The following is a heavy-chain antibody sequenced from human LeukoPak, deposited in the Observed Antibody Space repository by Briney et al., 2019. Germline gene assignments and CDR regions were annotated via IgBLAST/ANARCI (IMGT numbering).Heavy chain of an antibody. CDR1: DDSTTMYY. CDR3: ARDLYYYGSGSYL. D-gene: IGHD3-10*01. J-gene: IGHJ5*02. Sequence: SETLSLTCTVSDDSTTMYYWSWIRQPPGKGLEWIGYIYYSGSTNYNPSLKSRVTISVDTSKNQFSLKLSSVTAADTAVYYCARDLYYYGSGSYLWGQGTLVTVSS. V-gene: IGHV4-59*01. CDR2: IYYSGST.